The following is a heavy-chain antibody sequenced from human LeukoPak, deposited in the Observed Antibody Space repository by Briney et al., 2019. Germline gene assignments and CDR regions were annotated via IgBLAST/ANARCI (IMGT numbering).Heavy chain of an antibody. CDR3: ARAAPFDP. J-gene: IGHJ5*02. CDR2: ISPQNGNT. V-gene: IGHV1-18*01. Sequence: ASVKVSCKXSGYTFDKFGIAWVRQAPGQGLEWMGWISPQNGNTKYAQKVQDRVSMTIDTSTSTAYMELRSLRSDDTSVYYCARAAPFDPWGQGTLVTVSS. CDR1: GYTFDKFG.